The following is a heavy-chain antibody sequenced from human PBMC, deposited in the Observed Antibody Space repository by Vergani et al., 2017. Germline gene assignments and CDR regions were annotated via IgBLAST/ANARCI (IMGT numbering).Heavy chain of an antibody. CDR3: ARWSASVYYCYGNDV. Sequence: QVQLVESGGGLVKPGGSLRLSCAASGFTFSDYYMSWIRQAPGKGLEWVSYISSSGSTIYYADSVKGRFTISMNNAKNTLYLQMNSLRDEDTAVYYCARWSASVYYCYGNDVWGQGTMVTVSS. D-gene: IGHD1-26*01. CDR2: ISSSGSTI. CDR1: GFTFSDYY. V-gene: IGHV3-11*01. J-gene: IGHJ6*02.